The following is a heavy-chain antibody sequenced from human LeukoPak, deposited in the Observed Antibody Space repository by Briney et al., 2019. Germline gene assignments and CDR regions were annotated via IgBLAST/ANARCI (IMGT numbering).Heavy chain of an antibody. CDR1: GYTFTSYA. CDR2: INPNSGGT. J-gene: IGHJ5*02. Sequence: ASVKVSCKASGYTFTSYAMNWVRQAPGQGLEWMGWINPNSGGTNYAQKFQGRVTMTRDTSINTAYMELSRLRSDDTAVYYCARDRLRLGYERTNWFDPWGQGTLVTVSS. V-gene: IGHV1-2*02. D-gene: IGHD2-15*01. CDR3: ARDRLRLGYERTNWFDP.